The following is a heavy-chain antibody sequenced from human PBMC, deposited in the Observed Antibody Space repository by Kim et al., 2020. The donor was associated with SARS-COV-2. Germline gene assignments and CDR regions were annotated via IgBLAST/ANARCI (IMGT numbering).Heavy chain of an antibody. CDR3: VRHRCGWNDNWFDP. D-gene: IGHD1-1*01. CDR1: GYTFTEYD. V-gene: IGHV1-8*01. Sequence: ASVKVSCKASGYTFTEYDINWVRQAAGQGPEWMGWMNPKSGNTGYAQKFQGRVTMTREISLKTAYMELRSLRSDDTAVYFCVRHRCGWNDNWFDPWGQGTLVTVSS. J-gene: IGHJ5*02. CDR2: MNPKSGNT.